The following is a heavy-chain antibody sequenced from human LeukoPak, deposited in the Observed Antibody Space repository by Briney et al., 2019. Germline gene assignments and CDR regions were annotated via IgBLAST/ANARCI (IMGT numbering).Heavy chain of an antibody. Sequence: GSLRLSCAASGFTFGSYAMSWVRQAPGKGLEWVSVISGSGGSTYYAASVKGRFTISRDNSKNTLYLHMNSLRAEDTAVYYCASPSRSYQLLSPFDFWGQGTLVTVSS. CDR2: ISGSGGST. CDR3: ASPSRSYQLLSPFDF. D-gene: IGHD2-2*01. V-gene: IGHV3-23*01. CDR1: GFTFGSYA. J-gene: IGHJ4*02.